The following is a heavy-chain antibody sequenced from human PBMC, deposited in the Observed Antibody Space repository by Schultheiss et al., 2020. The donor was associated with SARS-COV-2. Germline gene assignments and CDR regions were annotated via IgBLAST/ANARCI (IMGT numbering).Heavy chain of an antibody. CDR3: ARDVRDFWSNWFDP. CDR2: IYYSGST. J-gene: IGHJ5*02. V-gene: IGHV4-59*01. Sequence: SQTLSLTCTVSGGSISSYYWSWIRQPPGKGLEWIGYIYYSGSTNYNPSLKSLVTISVDTSKNQFSLKLSSVTAADTAVYYCARDVRDFWSNWFDPWGQGTLVTVSS. D-gene: IGHD3-3*01. CDR1: GGSISSYY.